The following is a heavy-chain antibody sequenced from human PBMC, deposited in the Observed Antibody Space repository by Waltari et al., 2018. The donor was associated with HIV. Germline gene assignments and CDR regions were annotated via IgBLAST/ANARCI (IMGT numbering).Heavy chain of an antibody. CDR1: GYHFLSYW. J-gene: IGHJ4*02. CDR2: IYPGDSDT. D-gene: IGHD1-26*01. CDR3: SRRQSLGGSYYLDY. V-gene: IGHV5-51*01. Sequence: GESLKISCKHSGYHFLSYWIGWVRQMPGKGLDLMGIIYPGDSDTRYRPSFQVQVTISVDKSITTAYLEWNSLKASDTAMYYCSRRQSLGGSYYLDYWGQGTLVTVSS.